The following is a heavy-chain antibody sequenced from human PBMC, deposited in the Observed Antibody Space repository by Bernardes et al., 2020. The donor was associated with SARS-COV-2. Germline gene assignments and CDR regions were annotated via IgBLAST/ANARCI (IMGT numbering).Heavy chain of an antibody. CDR1: GFTFSSFA. CDR2: ITGSGGIT. V-gene: IGHV3-23*01. J-gene: IGHJ4*02. D-gene: IGHD2-21*02. Sequence: GGSLRLSCVASGFTFSSFAMSWVRQAPGKGLEWVFTITGSGGITYYADTVRGRFTISRDNSEKRLHLQMNGLRDEDTSVYYCAKVPALCGGDCSPGHFDYWGQGTLVNVSS. CDR3: AKVPALCGGDCSPGHFDY.